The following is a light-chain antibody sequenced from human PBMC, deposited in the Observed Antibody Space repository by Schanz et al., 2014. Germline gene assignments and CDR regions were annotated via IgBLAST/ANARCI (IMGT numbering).Light chain of an antibody. Sequence: QSALTQPASVSGSPGQSITISCTGTSSDVGGYNYVSWYQQHPGKAPKLMIYEGTKRPSGVSDRFSGYKSGKTASLTISGLQTEDEGDYYCCSYAGDTPHVALGGGTKLTVL. CDR1: SSDVGGYNY. CDR3: CSYAGDTPHVA. J-gene: IGLJ2*01. V-gene: IGLV2-23*01. CDR2: EGT.